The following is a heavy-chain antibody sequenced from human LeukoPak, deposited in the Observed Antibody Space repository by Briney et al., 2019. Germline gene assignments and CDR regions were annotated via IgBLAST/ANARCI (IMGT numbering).Heavy chain of an antibody. CDR3: ARQGYNSTWDRYLAY. CDR1: GYSFSNYW. D-gene: IGHD6-13*01. CDR2: VYPGDSDV. J-gene: IGHJ4*02. V-gene: IGHV5-51*01. Sequence: GESLKISCKGSGYSFSNYWIGWVRQMPGKGLEWMGIVYPGDSDVGYSPSFQGQVTISADKSISTAYLQWSSLQASDTAMYYCARQGYNSTWDRYLAYWGQGTQVTVSS.